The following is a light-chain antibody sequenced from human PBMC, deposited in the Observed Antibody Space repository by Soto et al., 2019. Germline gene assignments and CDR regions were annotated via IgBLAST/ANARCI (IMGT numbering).Light chain of an antibody. V-gene: IGKV3-15*01. Sequence: EIVLTQSPGTLSLSPGDRAALSCRASETVSSDFLAWYQQKPGQAPRLLIYGASTRATGIPARFTGSGSGTEFTLTISSLQFDDSAVYYCQQYNNWWTFGQGTKVDIK. CDR2: GAS. CDR1: ETVSSD. CDR3: QQYNNWWT. J-gene: IGKJ1*01.